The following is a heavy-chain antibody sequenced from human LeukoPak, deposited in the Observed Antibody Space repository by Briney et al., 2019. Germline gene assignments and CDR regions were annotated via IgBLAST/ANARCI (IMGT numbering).Heavy chain of an antibody. Sequence: GGSLRLSCAASGFTFDDYGMSWVRQAPGKGLEWVSGINWNGGSTGYADPVKGRSTISRDNAKNSLYLQMNSLRAEDTALYYCARAVSSGWLNYYYGMDVWGQGTTVTVSS. CDR1: GFTFDDYG. J-gene: IGHJ6*02. V-gene: IGHV3-20*04. CDR3: ARAVSSGWLNYYYGMDV. CDR2: INWNGGST. D-gene: IGHD6-19*01.